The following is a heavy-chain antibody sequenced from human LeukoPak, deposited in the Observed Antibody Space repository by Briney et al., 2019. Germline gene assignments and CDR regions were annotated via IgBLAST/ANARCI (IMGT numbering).Heavy chain of an antibody. CDR1: GFTFSSYS. CDR3: AKDRTYYSDFNAYYFSPPLQHY. J-gene: IGHJ4*02. Sequence: GSLRLSCAASGFTFSSYSMNWVRQAPGKGLEWVSGIFGSTGSTGSTYYADSVKGRVTISRDNSRNTVYLQMNSLRAEDTAVYYCAKDRTYYSDFNAYYFSPPLQHYWGQGTLVTVSS. D-gene: IGHD3-22*01. CDR2: IFGSTGSTGST. V-gene: IGHV3-23*01.